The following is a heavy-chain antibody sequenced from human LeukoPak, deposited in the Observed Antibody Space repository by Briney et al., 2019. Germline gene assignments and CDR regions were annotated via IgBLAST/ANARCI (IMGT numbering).Heavy chain of an antibody. V-gene: IGHV3-30-3*01. CDR1: GFTFSRNA. D-gene: IGHD3-10*01. Sequence: GGSLRLSCAASGFTFSRNAMHWVRRAPGKGLEWVALISYDGSNKHYVDSVKGRFTISRDNSKNILHLEINSLTPDDTAVYYCARGASASYFYFDSWGQGTLVTVSS. J-gene: IGHJ4*02. CDR3: ARGASASYFYFDS. CDR2: ISYDGSNK.